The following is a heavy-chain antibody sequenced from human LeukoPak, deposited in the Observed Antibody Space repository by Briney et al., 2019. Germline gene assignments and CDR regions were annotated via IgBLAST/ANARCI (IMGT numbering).Heavy chain of an antibody. CDR2: ISGSGGST. J-gene: IGHJ4*02. CDR3: AKRRRGTIFGVARDY. D-gene: IGHD3-3*01. V-gene: IGHV3-23*01. CDR1: GVTFSSYA. Sequence: GGSLRLSCAASGVTFSSYAMSWVRQAPGKGLEWVSAISGSGGSTYYADSVKGRFTISRDNSKNTLYLQMNSLRAEDTAVYYCAKRRRGTIFGVARDYWGQGTLVTVSS.